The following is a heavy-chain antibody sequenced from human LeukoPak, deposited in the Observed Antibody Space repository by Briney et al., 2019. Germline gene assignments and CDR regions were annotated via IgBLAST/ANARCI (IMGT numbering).Heavy chain of an antibody. V-gene: IGHV3-23*01. CDR1: GFTFSSYA. CDR3: ARSKKGSSGYCLDY. J-gene: IGHJ4*02. Sequence: GGSLRLSCAASGFTFSSYAMSWVRQAPGKGLEWVSAISGSGGSTYYADSVKGRFTITRDNSKNTLYLQMNSLRAEDTAVYYCARSKKGSSGYCLDYWAQGTLVTVSS. CDR2: ISGSGGST. D-gene: IGHD5-12*01.